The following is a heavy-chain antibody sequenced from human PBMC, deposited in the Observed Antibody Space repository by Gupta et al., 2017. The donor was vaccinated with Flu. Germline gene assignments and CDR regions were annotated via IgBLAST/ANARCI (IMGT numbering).Heavy chain of an antibody. Sequence: APGKGLEWISSISERGITIYYADSVKGRFSISRDDAKSSVYLQMNDLGADDTAIYYCARVGPQYCTRGRCSPEVIFDYWGQGSLVTVSS. CDR2: ISERGITI. D-gene: IGHD2-8*01. CDR3: ARVGPQYCTRGRCSPEVIFDY. J-gene: IGHJ4*02. V-gene: IGHV3-11*01.